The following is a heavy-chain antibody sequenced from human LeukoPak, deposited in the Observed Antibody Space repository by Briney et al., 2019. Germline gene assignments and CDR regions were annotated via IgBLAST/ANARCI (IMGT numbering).Heavy chain of an antibody. Sequence: ASVKVSCKASGYTFTTYDIDWVRQATGQGLEWMGWMNPNSGNTGYAQKFQGRVSMTRNTSISTAYMELRSLRSDDTAVYYCARHRLHRIYYDSSGYYHDACDIWGQGTMVTVSS. D-gene: IGHD3-22*01. CDR2: MNPNSGNT. J-gene: IGHJ3*02. V-gene: IGHV1-8*01. CDR1: GYTFTTYD. CDR3: ARHRLHRIYYDSSGYYHDACDI.